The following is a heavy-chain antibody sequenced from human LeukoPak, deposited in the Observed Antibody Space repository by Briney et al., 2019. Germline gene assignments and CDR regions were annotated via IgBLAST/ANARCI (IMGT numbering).Heavy chain of an antibody. CDR2: ISSSSSYI. D-gene: IGHD4-17*01. CDR1: GFTFSSYS. CDR3: ARDAYGDYRMLYYYGMDV. Sequence: GGSLRLSCAASGFTFSSYSMNWVRQAPGKGREWVSSISSSSSYIYYPDSVKGRFTISRDNAKNSLYLQMNSLRAEDTAVYYCARDAYGDYRMLYYYGMDVWGKGTKVTVSS. J-gene: IGHJ6*04. V-gene: IGHV3-21*01.